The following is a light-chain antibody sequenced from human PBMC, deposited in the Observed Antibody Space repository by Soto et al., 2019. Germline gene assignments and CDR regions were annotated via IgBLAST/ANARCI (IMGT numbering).Light chain of an antibody. CDR2: AVS. J-gene: IGKJ4*01. V-gene: IGKV1-12*01. CDR3: QQYGGLPLT. CDR1: QGIYNW. Sequence: DIHMTHSPSSVSASVGDRVSMTCRASQGIYNWLAWYQQKPGKVPKLLISAVSNLQSGVPSRFSGSGYGTDFTLTISRLEPEDFAVYYCQQYGGLPLTFGGGTKVDIK.